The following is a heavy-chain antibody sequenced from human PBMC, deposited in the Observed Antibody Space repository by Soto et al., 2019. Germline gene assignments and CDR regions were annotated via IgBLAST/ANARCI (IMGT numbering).Heavy chain of an antibody. CDR2: SDVAGSQI. J-gene: IGHJ4*02. D-gene: IGHD1-26*01. CDR3: AKTRDSGTYFYFDS. CDR1: GFSFSSFG. V-gene: IGHV3-48*02. Sequence: GGSLRLSCVASGFSFSSFGMNWVRQAPGKGLEWISYSDVAGSQIFYSEAVKGRFLISRDNAQNSLYLQMSGLRDEDMAIYYCAKTRDSGTYFYFDSWGQGTLVTVSS.